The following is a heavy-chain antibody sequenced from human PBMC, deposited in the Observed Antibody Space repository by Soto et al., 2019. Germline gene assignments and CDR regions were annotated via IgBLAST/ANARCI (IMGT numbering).Heavy chain of an antibody. J-gene: IGHJ3*02. CDR1: GFTVSSNY. Sequence: EVQLVESGGGLVQPGGSLRLSCAASGFTVSSNYMSWVRQAPGKGLEWVSVIYSGGSTYYADSVKGRFTISRDTSKNTLYLQMNSLRAEDTAVYYCARVHTFGGVTDAFDIWGQGTMVTVSS. D-gene: IGHD3-16*01. CDR2: IYSGGST. CDR3: ARVHTFGGVTDAFDI. V-gene: IGHV3-66*01.